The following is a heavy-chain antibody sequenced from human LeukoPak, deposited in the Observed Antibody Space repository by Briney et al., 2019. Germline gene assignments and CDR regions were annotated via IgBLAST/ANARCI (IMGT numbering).Heavy chain of an antibody. V-gene: IGHV3-66*02. CDR1: GYTLSSNY. CDR3: ANSGYKNFDY. D-gene: IGHD3-22*01. J-gene: IGHJ4*02. Sequence: GGCLRLSCAASGYTLSSNYMSWVRQAPGKGLEWGSVIYSGGSTYYADSVKGRSTISRDNSKNTLYLQTNSLRAEDTAVYYCANSGYKNFDYWGQGTLVTVSS. CDR2: IYSGGST.